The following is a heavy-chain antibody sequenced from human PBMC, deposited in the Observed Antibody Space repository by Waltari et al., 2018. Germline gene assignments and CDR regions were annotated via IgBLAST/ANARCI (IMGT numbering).Heavy chain of an antibody. J-gene: IGHJ4*02. CDR2: INSDGSST. Sequence: VQLVKSGAEVKKPGSSVKVSCKASGGTFSRYWMHWARQAPGKGLVWVSRINSDGSSTSYADSVKGRFTISRDNAKNTLYLQMNSLRAEDTAVYYCAREDSSSWSFYWGQGTLVTVSS. V-gene: IGHV3-74*01. CDR3: AREDSSSWSFY. D-gene: IGHD6-13*01. CDR1: GGTFSRYW.